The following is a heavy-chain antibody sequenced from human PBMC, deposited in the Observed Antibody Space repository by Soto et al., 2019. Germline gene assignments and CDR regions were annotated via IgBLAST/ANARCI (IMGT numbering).Heavy chain of an antibody. D-gene: IGHD2-15*01. CDR1: GGSMTTYY. Sequence: QVQLQESGPGLVKPSETLSLTCTVSGGSMTTYYWGWIRQPPGKGLAWIGYINYSGNTKYNSSLKSRVTISVDTSKNQFSLKRTSVTAADTAVYYCSRSYCRDGVRCNWFDPWGQGTLVTVSS. CDR2: INYSGNT. J-gene: IGHJ5*02. CDR3: SRSYCRDGVRCNWFDP. V-gene: IGHV4-59*01.